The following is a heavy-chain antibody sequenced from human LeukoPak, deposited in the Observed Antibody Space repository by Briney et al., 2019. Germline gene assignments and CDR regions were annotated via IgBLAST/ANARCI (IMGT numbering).Heavy chain of an antibody. D-gene: IGHD5-24*01. Sequence: GGSLRLSCAASGFTFSTYSMDWVRQAPGKGLEWVSSISTSSTYIYYADSVKGRFTISRDNAKNSLYLQMNSLRAEDTAVYYCAREDWDGYNPDYWGQGTLVTVSS. CDR2: ISTSSTYI. V-gene: IGHV3-21*01. CDR1: GFTFSTYS. CDR3: AREDWDGYNPDY. J-gene: IGHJ4*02.